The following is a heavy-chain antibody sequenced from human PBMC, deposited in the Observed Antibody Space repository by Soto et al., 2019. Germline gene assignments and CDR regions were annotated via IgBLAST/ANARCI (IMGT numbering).Heavy chain of an antibody. CDR1: GASISSRNW. Sequence: SETLSLTCGVSGASISSRNWCSWVRQSLAKGLERIGEIYHTGTTNYNPSLKSRVTLPVDKSKNQFSLTLTSVTAADTAVYYCVKRSIVPLNWFDPWGQGTLVTVSS. CDR3: VKRSIVPLNWFDP. J-gene: IGHJ5*02. CDR2: IYHTGTT. V-gene: IGHV4-4*02. D-gene: IGHD2-8*01.